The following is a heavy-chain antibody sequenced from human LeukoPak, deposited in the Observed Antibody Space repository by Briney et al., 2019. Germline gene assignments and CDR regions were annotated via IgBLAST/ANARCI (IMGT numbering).Heavy chain of an antibody. D-gene: IGHD3-10*01. CDR2: MDNSGST. J-gene: IGHJ5*02. V-gene: IGHV4-39*07. CDR3: AITRILWFGESTNWFDP. Sequence: PSETLSLTCSVSGGSISSSSYYWAWIRQPPGKGLEWIGNMDNSGSTFYNPSLKSRVTLSVDTSKNQFSLKLSSVTAADTAVYYCAITRILWFGESTNWFDPWGQGILVTVSS. CDR1: GGSISSSSYY.